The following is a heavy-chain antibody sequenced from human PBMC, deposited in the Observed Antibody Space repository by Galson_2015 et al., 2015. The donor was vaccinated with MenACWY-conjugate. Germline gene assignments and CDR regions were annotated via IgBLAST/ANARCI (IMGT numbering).Heavy chain of an antibody. CDR2: IYSGGST. CDR1: GFTVSSNY. Sequence: SLRLSCAASGFTVSSNYMSWVRQAPGKGLEWVSVIYSGGSTYYADSVKGRFTISRHNSKNTLYLQMNSLRAEDTAVYYCARDATDCGGDCYARDAFDIWGRGTMVTVSS. J-gene: IGHJ3*02. D-gene: IGHD2-21*02. V-gene: IGHV3-53*04. CDR3: ARDATDCGGDCYARDAFDI.